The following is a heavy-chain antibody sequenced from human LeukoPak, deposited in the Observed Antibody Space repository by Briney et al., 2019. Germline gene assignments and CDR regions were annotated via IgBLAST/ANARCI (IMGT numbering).Heavy chain of an antibody. CDR3: ARDRSSKPTYAGYYFDY. J-gene: IGHJ4*02. Sequence: ASVKVSCKASGYTFNSYGISWVRQAPGQGLEWMGWINPDSGGTNYAQKFQGRVTMTRDTSISTAYMELSRLRPDDTAVYYCARDRSSKPTYAGYYFDYWGQGTLVTVSS. D-gene: IGHD1-14*01. CDR2: INPDSGGT. V-gene: IGHV1-2*02. CDR1: GYTFNSYG.